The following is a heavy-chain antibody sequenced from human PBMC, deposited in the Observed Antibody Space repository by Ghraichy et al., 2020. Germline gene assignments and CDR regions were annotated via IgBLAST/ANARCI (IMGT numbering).Heavy chain of an antibody. Sequence: NKYGSSTNYADSVKGRFTISRDNAKNTLYLQMNSLRAEDTAVYFCARGGTPSSVWSLTDYWGQGTL. D-gene: IGHD6-25*01. V-gene: IGHV3-74*01. CDR3: ARGGTPSSVWSLTDY. CDR2: NKYGSST. J-gene: IGHJ4*02.